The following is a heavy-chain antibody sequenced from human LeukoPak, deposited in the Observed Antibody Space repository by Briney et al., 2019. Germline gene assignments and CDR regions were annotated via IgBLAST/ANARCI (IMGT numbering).Heavy chain of an antibody. D-gene: IGHD4-17*01. CDR2: ISGSGGST. V-gene: IGHV3-23*01. J-gene: IGHJ4*02. CDR3: AKDSKNPARPTTVTIPVDY. CDR1: GFTFSSYG. Sequence: QPGRSLRLSCAASGFTFSSYGMHWVRQAPGKGLEWVSAISGSGGSTYYADSVKGRFTISRDNSKNTLYLQMNSLRAEDTAVYYCAKDSKNPARPTTVTIPVDYWGQGTLVTVSS.